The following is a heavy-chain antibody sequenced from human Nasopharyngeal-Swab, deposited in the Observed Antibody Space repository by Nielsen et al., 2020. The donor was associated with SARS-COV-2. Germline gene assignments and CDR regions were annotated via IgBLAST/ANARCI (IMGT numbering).Heavy chain of an antibody. D-gene: IGHD1-26*01. CDR3: ARMYHGGSYLVDY. Sequence: SGPTLVKPTETLTLTCTVSGFSLSNARMGVSWIRQPPGKALEWLAHIFSSDEKSYSTSLKSRLTISKDTSKSQVVLTMTNMDPVDPATYYCARMYHGGSYLVDYWGQGTLVTVSS. CDR1: GFSLSNARMG. CDR2: IFSSDEK. V-gene: IGHV2-26*01. J-gene: IGHJ4*02.